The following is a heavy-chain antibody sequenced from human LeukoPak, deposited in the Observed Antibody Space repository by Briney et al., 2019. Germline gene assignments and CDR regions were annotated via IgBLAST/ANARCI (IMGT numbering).Heavy chain of an antibody. D-gene: IGHD5-18*01. CDR2: ISSSGSTR. Sequence: GGSLRLSCAGSGFTFSSYEMNWVRQAPGKGLEWVSYISSSGSTRYYADSVKGRFTVSRDNAKNTVSLQMNSLRAEDTALYYCAKDIRRGYNFGYDQFAYWGQGILVTVSS. CDR3: AKDIRRGYNFGYDQFAY. J-gene: IGHJ4*02. V-gene: IGHV3-48*03. CDR1: GFTFSSYE.